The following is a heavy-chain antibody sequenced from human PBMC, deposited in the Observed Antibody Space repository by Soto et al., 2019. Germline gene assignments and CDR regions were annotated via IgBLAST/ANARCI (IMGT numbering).Heavy chain of an antibody. CDR2: IYHSGST. D-gene: IGHD3-16*01. V-gene: IGHV4-30-2*01. J-gene: IGHJ4*02. CDR1: GGSISSGGYS. CDR3: ARGPVTFGGVLYYFDY. Sequence: PSETLSLTCAVSGGSISSGGYSWSWIRQPPGKGLEWIGYIYHSGSTYYNPSLKSRVTISVDRSKNQFSLKLSSVTAADTAVYYCARGPVTFGGVLYYFDYWGQGTLVTVSS.